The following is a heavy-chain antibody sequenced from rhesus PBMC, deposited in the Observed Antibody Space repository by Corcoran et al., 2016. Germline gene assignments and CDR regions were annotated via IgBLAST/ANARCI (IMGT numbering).Heavy chain of an antibody. CDR2: IMSGGGST. CDR1: GFTFSSYW. V-gene: IGHV3S25*01. J-gene: IGHJ4*01. D-gene: IGHD5-42*01. Sequence: EVQLVESGGGLAKPGGSLRLSCAASGFTFSSYWMNWVRQAPGKGLEWVSAIMSGGGSTYYADSVKGRFTISRDNSKNTLSLQMNSLRAEDTAVYYCAKSVRGYWIDYWGQGVLVTVSS. CDR3: AKSVRGYWIDY.